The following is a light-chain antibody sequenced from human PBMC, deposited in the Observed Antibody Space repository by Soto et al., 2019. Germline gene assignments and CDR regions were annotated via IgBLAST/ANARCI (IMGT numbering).Light chain of an antibody. Sequence: DIQMTQSPSSLSASVGDRVTITCRASQGVSGYLHWYQVKPGKAPKLLIYNAASLQSGVPSRFSGSGYVTAFSLTISSLQPEDFGTYYCQQTYSTPPYTFGQGTKLEI. V-gene: IGKV1-39*01. CDR2: NAA. CDR3: QQTYSTPPYT. J-gene: IGKJ2*01. CDR1: QGVSGY.